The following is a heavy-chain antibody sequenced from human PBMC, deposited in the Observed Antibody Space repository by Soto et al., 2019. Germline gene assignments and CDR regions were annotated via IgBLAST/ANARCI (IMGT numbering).Heavy chain of an antibody. D-gene: IGHD2-8*01. V-gene: IGHV3-23*01. Sequence: GSLRLSCAASGFTFNNYAMNWVRQAPGRGLEWVSIISPNGDSTYYVDSVKGRFTISRDNSQNTVFLQMNSLRAEDTAIYFCAKVRLTDYLRYAPHLWGQGTLVTVSS. J-gene: IGHJ3*01. CDR2: ISPNGDST. CDR3: AKVRLTDYLRYAPHL. CDR1: GFTFNNYA.